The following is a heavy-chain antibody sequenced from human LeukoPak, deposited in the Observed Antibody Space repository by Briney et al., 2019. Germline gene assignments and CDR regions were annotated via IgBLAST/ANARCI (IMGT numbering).Heavy chain of an antibody. CDR1: GFTFSSYA. D-gene: IGHD3-22*01. J-gene: IGHJ4*02. V-gene: IGHV3-23*01. Sequence: PAGSLRFSCAASGFTFSSYAMSWLRQAPGKGLEWVSAISGSGGSTYYADSVKGRITTSRYNSKNTLYLQMNSLRAEHTAVYYCAKDPSYFYDSSGYHDYWGQGTLVNVSS. CDR2: ISGSGGST. CDR3: AKDPSYFYDSSGYHDY.